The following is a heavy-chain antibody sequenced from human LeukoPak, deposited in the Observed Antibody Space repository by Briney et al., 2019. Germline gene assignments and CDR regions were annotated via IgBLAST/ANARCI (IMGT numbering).Heavy chain of an antibody. D-gene: IGHD3-22*01. CDR2: VSYPGRT. V-gene: IGHV4-59*11. Sequence: SETLSLTCTVSGVSLSGHHWSWLRQPPGKRLEWIGYVSYPGRTKYNPSLQSRVTISIDTSKGHFSLKLTSVTSADTAVYSCARLLDNDISGDPDTFDVWGQGTTVIVSS. CDR3: ARLLDNDISGDPDTFDV. CDR1: GVSLSGHH. J-gene: IGHJ3*01.